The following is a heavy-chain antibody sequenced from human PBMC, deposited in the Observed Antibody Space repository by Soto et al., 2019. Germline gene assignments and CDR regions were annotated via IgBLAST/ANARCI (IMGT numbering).Heavy chain of an antibody. CDR2: IGASGGST. CDR1: GFSFSSYA. V-gene: IGHV3-23*01. D-gene: IGHD2-15*01. CDR3: ARGIKNYSGTDV. J-gene: IGHJ6*02. Sequence: TGGSPRLSCASSGFSFSSYAMSWVRQAPGKGLEWVSGIGASGGSTYYTDSVKGRFTISRDNAKNTLYLKVNGLRAEDTAVYYCARGIKNYSGTDVWGQGTTVTVSS.